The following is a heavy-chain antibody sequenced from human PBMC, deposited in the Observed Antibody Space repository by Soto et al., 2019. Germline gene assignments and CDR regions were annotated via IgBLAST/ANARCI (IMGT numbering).Heavy chain of an antibody. CDR3: ARIIVLAHGSYYYYGMDV. CDR2: IDWDDDK. J-gene: IGHJ6*02. Sequence: SGPTLVNPTQTLTLTCTFSGFSLSTSGMCVSWIRQPPGKALEWLARIDWDDDKYYSTSLKTRLTISKDTSKNQVVLTMTNMDPVDTATYYCARIIVLAHGSYYYYGMDVWGQGTPVTVSS. V-gene: IGHV2-70*11. CDR1: GFSLSTSGMC. D-gene: IGHD3-10*01.